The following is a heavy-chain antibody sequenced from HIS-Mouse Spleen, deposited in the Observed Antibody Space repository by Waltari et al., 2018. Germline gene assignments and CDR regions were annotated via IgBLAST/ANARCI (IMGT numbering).Heavy chain of an antibody. D-gene: IGHD3-10*01. V-gene: IGHV4-38-2*02. Sequence: QVQLQESGPGLVKPSETLSLPCTVSGYSISSGYYWGWIRQPPGKGLEWIGSIYHSGSTYDNPPLKSRVTISVDTSKNQFSLKLSSVTAADTAVYYCARAVYGSGRYFDYWGQGTLVTVSS. J-gene: IGHJ4*02. CDR2: IYHSGST. CDR3: ARAVYGSGRYFDY. CDR1: GYSISSGYY.